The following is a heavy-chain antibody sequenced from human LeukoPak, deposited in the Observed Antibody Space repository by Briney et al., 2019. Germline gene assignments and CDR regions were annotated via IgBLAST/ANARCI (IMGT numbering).Heavy chain of an antibody. CDR1: GFTFGNSW. Sequence: GGSLRLSCAASGFTFGNSWVHWVRHAPGKGLGWVSLINADGSTTTYADSVKGRFTISRDNARNTVSLQMNSLTIEDTAVYYCVVVVEPPDSDGFDVWGQGTMITVSS. D-gene: IGHD1-14*01. V-gene: IGHV3-74*01. J-gene: IGHJ3*01. CDR2: INADGSTT. CDR3: VVVVEPPDSDGFDV.